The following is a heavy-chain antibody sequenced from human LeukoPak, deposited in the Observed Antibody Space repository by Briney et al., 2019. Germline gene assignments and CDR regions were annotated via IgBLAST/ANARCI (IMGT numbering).Heavy chain of an antibody. V-gene: IGHV4-61*02. CDR1: GGSISSGSYY. Sequence: SETLSLTCTVSGGSISSGSYYWSWIRQPAGKGLEWIGRIYTSGSTNYNPSLKSRVTISVDTSKNQFSLKLSSVTAADTAVYHCARGRGYCSSTSCARPLDYWGQGTLVTVSS. CDR3: ARGRGYCSSTSCARPLDY. D-gene: IGHD2-2*01. J-gene: IGHJ4*02. CDR2: IYTSGST.